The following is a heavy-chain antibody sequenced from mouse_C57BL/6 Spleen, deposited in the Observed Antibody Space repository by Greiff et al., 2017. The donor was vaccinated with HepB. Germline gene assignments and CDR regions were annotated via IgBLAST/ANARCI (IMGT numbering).Heavy chain of an antibody. D-gene: IGHD2-3*01. CDR2: IYPGSGNT. CDR3: AREEYDGYYVSGFAY. Sequence: QVHVKQSGAELVRPGASVKLSCKASGYTFTDYYINWVKQRPGQGLEWIARIYPGSGNTYYNEKFKGKATLTAEKSSRTAYMQLSSLTSEDSAVYFCAREEYDGYYVSGFAYWGQGTLVTVSA. V-gene: IGHV1-76*01. J-gene: IGHJ3*01. CDR1: GYTFTDYY.